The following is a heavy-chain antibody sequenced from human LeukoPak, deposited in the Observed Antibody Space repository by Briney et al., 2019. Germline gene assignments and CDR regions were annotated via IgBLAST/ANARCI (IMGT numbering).Heavy chain of an antibody. CDR3: ARGATDTTRWFDP. CDR2: ISRTSEST. Sequence: GGSLRLSCAASGFTFNTYSMTWVRQAPGKGLEWVSIISRTSESTFYADSVKGRFTISRDNAKNSLYLQMNGLRADDTATYYCARGATDTTRWFDPWGQGTLVTVSS. V-gene: IGHV3-21*01. J-gene: IGHJ5*02. D-gene: IGHD1-7*01. CDR1: GFTFNTYS.